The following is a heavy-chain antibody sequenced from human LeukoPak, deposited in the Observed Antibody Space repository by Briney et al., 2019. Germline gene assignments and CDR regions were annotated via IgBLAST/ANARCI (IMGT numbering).Heavy chain of an antibody. CDR1: GFTFSSYG. Sequence: PGGSLGHSCAASGFTFSSYGMHWVRQAPGKGLEWVAVIWYDGSNKYYADSVKGRFTISRDNSKNTLYLQMNSLRAEDTAVYYCARESSSGWYPNGPFDYWGQGTLVTVSS. J-gene: IGHJ4*02. V-gene: IGHV3-33*01. CDR2: IWYDGSNK. D-gene: IGHD6-19*01. CDR3: ARESSSGWYPNGPFDY.